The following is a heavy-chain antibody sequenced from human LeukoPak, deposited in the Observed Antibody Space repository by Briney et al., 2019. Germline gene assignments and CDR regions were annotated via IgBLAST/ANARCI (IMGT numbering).Heavy chain of an antibody. CDR3: ASPSGSSGWYRYYFDY. CDR1: GFTFSSYA. D-gene: IGHD6-19*01. CDR2: ISYDGSNK. V-gene: IGHV3-30*04. J-gene: IGHJ4*02. Sequence: PGRSLRLSCAASGFTFSSYAMHWVRQAPGKGLERVAVISYDGSNKYYADSVKGRFTISRDNSKNTLYLQMNSLRAEDTAVYYCASPSGSSGWYRYYFDYWGQGTLVTASS.